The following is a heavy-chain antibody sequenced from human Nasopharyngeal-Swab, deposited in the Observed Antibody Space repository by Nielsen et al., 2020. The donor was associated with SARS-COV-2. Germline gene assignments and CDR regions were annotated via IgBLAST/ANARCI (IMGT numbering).Heavy chain of an antibody. CDR1: GASITTYY. J-gene: IGHJ4*02. V-gene: IGHV4-59*08. D-gene: IGHD2-2*01. CDR2: IYYGGST. Sequence: SETLSLNCTVSGASITTYYWNWMRQPPGKGLEWIGYIYYGGSTSYNPSLKSRVTTSLDTSKKQFSLKLASVTAADTAVYYCARLTSLSGALDYWGQGTLVTVSS. CDR3: ARLTSLSGALDY.